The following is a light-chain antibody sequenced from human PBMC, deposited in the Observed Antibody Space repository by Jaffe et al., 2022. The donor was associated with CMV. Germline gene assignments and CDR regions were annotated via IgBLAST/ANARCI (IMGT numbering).Light chain of an antibody. J-gene: IGLJ2*01. Sequence: QSALTQPASVSGSPGQSITISCTGSTSDVGGYNFVSWYQQHPDKAPKLIIYDVSRRPSGVSNRFSGSKSGNTASLTISGLQGEDGADYYCTSYTSSTTIVFGGGTKLTVL. CDR2: DVS. CDR3: TSYTSSTTIV. CDR1: TSDVGGYNF. V-gene: IGLV2-14*03.